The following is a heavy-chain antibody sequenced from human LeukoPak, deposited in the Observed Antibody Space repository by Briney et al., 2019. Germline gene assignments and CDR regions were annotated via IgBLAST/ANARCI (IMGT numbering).Heavy chain of an antibody. CDR2: IHTSGST. CDR3: ARDLFPINWFES. CDR1: GGSISSYY. J-gene: IGHJ5*01. Sequence: SETLSLTCTVSGGSISSYYWSWIGQPAGKGLEGIGRIHTSGSTNYNPSLKSRVTMSVDTSKNQFSLKLSSVTAPDTAVYFCARDLFPINWFESWGQGTLVTVSS. V-gene: IGHV4-4*07. D-gene: IGHD2-2*02.